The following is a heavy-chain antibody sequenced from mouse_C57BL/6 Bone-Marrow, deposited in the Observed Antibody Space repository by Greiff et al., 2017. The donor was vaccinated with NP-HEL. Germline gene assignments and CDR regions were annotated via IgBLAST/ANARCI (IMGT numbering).Heavy chain of an antibody. V-gene: IGHV5-12*01. D-gene: IGHD2-4*01. CDR2: ISNGGGST. CDR3: ARHDYDRAWFAY. CDR1: GFTFSDYY. J-gene: IGHJ3*01. Sequence: EVKVVESGGGLVQPGGSLKLSCAASGFTFSDYYMYWVRQTPEKRLEWVAYISNGGGSTYYPDTVKGRFTISRDNAKNTLYLQMSRLKSEDTAMYYCARHDYDRAWFAYWGQGTLVTVSA.